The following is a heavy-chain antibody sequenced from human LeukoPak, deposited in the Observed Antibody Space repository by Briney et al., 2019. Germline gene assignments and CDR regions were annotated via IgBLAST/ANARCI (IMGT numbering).Heavy chain of an antibody. J-gene: IGHJ4*02. CDR1: GYTFSSYG. CDR3: ARETYDSSGYYTGDY. CDR2: ISAYNADT. V-gene: IGHV1-18*01. D-gene: IGHD3-22*01. Sequence: ASVKVSCKASGYTFSSYGISWVRQAPGQGPEWMGWISAYNADTNYAQKLQGRVTMTTDTSTSTAYMELRSLRSDDTAVYYCARETYDSSGYYTGDYWGQGTLVTVSS.